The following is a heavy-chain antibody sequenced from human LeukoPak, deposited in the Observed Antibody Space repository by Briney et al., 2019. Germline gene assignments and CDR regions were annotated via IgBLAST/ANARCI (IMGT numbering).Heavy chain of an antibody. CDR2: ISSSGSTI. V-gene: IGHV3-11*01. Sequence: GGSLRLSCAASGFTFSDYYMSWIRQAPGKGLEWVSYISSSGSTIYYADSVKGRFTISRDNAKNSLYLQMNSLRAEDTAVYYCAKVPAAISYYYYYGMDVWGQGTTVTVSS. D-gene: IGHD2-2*02. CDR3: AKVPAAISYYYYYGMDV. CDR1: GFTFSDYY. J-gene: IGHJ6*02.